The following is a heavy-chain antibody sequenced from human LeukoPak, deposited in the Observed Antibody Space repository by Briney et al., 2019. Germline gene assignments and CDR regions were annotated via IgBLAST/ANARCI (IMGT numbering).Heavy chain of an antibody. CDR1: GFNFDDYG. CDR3: TTNYFDTSGFYYWNWFDP. V-gene: IGHV3-20*04. D-gene: IGHD3-22*01. Sequence: GGSLRLSCAASGFNFDDYGMSWVRQPPGKGLEWVSDISWNGGTTNYADSVKGRFTISRDNAKNSLSLQMNSLRAEDTALYYCTTNYFDTSGFYYWNWFDPWGQGTLVTVSS. J-gene: IGHJ5*02. CDR2: ISWNGGTT.